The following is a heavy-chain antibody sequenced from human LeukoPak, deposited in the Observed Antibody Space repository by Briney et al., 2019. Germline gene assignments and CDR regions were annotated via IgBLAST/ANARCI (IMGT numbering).Heavy chain of an antibody. CDR2: IYYSGST. CDR3: ARGGSYGDNYFDY. Sequence: SETLSLTCTVSGGSISSYYWSWIRQPPGKGLEWIGYIYYSGSTNYNPSLMSRVTISVDTSKNQFSLKLSSVTAADTAVYYCARGGSYGDNYFDYWGQGTLVTVSS. D-gene: IGHD5-18*01. J-gene: IGHJ4*02. V-gene: IGHV4-59*01. CDR1: GGSISSYY.